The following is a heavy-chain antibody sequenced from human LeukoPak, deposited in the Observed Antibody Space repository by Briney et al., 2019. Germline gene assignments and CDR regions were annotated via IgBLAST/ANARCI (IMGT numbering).Heavy chain of an antibody. Sequence: GESLKISCEGSGFTITAYSIGWVRQLPGKGLEWMGIIFPGDSDIRYNPSFQGHVTFSSDKSINTAYLQWSSLKASDTAMYYCARQEDHGDYVYWGQGTLVTVSS. CDR2: IFPGDSDI. CDR1: GFTITAYS. D-gene: IGHD4-17*01. J-gene: IGHJ4*02. CDR3: ARQEDHGDYVY. V-gene: IGHV5-51*01.